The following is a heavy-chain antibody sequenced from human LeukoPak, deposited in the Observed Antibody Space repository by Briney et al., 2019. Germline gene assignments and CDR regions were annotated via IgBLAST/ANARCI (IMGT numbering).Heavy chain of an antibody. CDR3: ARDRDFWSGYSIYYYYYMDV. D-gene: IGHD3-3*01. CDR2: IYTSGST. V-gene: IGHV4-61*02. CDR1: GGSISSGNFY. J-gene: IGHJ6*03. Sequence: SETLSLTCTVSGGSISSGNFYWSWIRQPAGKGLEWIGRIYTSGSTNYNPSLKSRVTMSVDTSKNQFSLKLSSVTAADTAVYYCARDRDFWSGYSIYYYYYMDVWGKGTTVTVSS.